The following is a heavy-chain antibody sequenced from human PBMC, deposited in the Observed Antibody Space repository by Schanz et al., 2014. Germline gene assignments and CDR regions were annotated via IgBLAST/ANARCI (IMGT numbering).Heavy chain of an antibody. Sequence: QVQLVQSGAEVKKPGASVKVSCKASGYTLTAYYMHWVRQAPGQGLEWMGWINPDSGGTNYAQKFQGRVTMTRDTSISTAYMELSRLRSDDTAVYYCARRTSDNSSWYYVDYWGQGTLVTVSS. CDR3: ARRTSDNSSWYYVDY. V-gene: IGHV1-2*02. D-gene: IGHD6-13*01. CDR1: GYTLTAYY. J-gene: IGHJ4*02. CDR2: INPDSGGT.